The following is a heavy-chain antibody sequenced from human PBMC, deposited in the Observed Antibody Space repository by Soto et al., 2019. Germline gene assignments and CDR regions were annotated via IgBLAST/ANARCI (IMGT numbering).Heavy chain of an antibody. CDR2: IYYSGST. V-gene: IGHV4-59*08. J-gene: IGHJ6*02. CDR3: ASLTMVRGEEDV. D-gene: IGHD3-10*01. Sequence: PSETLSLTCTVSGGSISSYYWSWIRQPPGKGLEWIGYIYYSGSTNYNPSLKSRVTISVDTSKNQFSLKLSSVTAADTAVYYCASLTMVRGEEDVWGQGTTVTVSS. CDR1: GGSISSYY.